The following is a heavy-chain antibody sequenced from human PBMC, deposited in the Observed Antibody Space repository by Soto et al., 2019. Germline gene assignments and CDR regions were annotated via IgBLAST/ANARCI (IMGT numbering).Heavy chain of an antibody. V-gene: IGHV4-31*03. CDR1: GGSISSGGYY. CDR2: IYYSGST. J-gene: IGHJ3*02. D-gene: IGHD2-8*02. Sequence: PSETLSLTCTVSGGSISSGGYYWSWIRQHPGKGLEWIGYIYYSGSTYYNPSLKSRVTISVDTSKNQFSLKLSSVTAADTAVYYCARDLGEGDVWSPHDAFDIWGQGTMVTVSS. CDR3: ARDLGEGDVWSPHDAFDI.